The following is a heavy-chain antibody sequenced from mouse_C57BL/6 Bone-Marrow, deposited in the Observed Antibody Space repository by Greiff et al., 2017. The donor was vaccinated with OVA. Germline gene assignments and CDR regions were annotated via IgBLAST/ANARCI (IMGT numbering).Heavy chain of an antibody. V-gene: IGHV5-17*01. CDR3: ARLNYGSSYGYAMDY. CDR2: ISSGSSTI. D-gene: IGHD1-1*01. J-gene: IGHJ4*01. Sequence: EVMLVESGGGLVKPGGSLKLSCAASGFTFSDYGMHWVRQAPEKGLEWVAYISSGSSTIYYADTVKGRFTISRDNAKNTLFLQMTSLRSEDTAMYYCARLNYGSSYGYAMDYWGQGTSVTVSS. CDR1: GFTFSDYG.